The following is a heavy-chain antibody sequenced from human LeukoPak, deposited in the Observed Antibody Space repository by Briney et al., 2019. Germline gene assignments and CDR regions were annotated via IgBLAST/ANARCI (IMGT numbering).Heavy chain of an antibody. Sequence: PGGSLRLSCAATGFSVSNNYMGWVRQAPGMRLEWVSVIYSGGGTYYADSVKDRFTISRDISKNRLYLQMNGLRAEDAAVYYCARVRRGLYESSGYYVDSWGRGTLVAVSS. J-gene: IGHJ4*02. CDR2: IYSGGGT. V-gene: IGHV3-66*01. CDR3: ARVRRGLYESSGYYVDS. D-gene: IGHD3-22*01. CDR1: GFSVSNNY.